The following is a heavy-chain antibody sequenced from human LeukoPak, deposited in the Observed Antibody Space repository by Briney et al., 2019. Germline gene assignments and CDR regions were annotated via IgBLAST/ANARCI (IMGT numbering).Heavy chain of an antibody. D-gene: IGHD6-6*01. V-gene: IGHV4-39*01. CDR3: ARFWAAARVFDY. Sequence: PSETLSLTCTVSGGSISSSSYYWGWIRQPPGTGLEWIGSIYYSGSTYYNPSLKSRVTISVDTSKNQFSLKLSSVTAADTAVYYCARFWAAARVFDYWGQGTLVTVSS. CDR1: GGSISSSSYY. CDR2: IYYSGST. J-gene: IGHJ4*02.